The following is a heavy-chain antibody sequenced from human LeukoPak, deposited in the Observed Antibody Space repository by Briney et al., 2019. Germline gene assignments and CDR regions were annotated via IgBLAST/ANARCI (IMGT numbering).Heavy chain of an antibody. CDR2: ISSSSSYI. Sequence: PGGSLRLSCAASGFTFSSYSMNWVRQAPGKGLEWVSSISSSSSYIYYADSVKGRFTISRDNAKNSLYLQMNSLRAEDTAVYYCARERGLESRYFDYWGQGTLVTVSS. CDR1: GFTFSSYS. D-gene: IGHD1-1*01. V-gene: IGHV3-21*01. J-gene: IGHJ4*02. CDR3: ARERGLESRYFDY.